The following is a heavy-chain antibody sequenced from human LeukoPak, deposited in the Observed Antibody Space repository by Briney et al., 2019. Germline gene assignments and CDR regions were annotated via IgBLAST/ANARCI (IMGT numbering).Heavy chain of an antibody. D-gene: IGHD3-3*01. J-gene: IGHJ4*02. CDR1: GYSISSGYY. V-gene: IGHV4-38-2*02. CDR3: ASKYTRTYYDFWSGSYFDY. CDR2: IYHSGST. Sequence: SETLSLTCTVSGYSISSGYYWGWIRQPPGKGLEWIGSIYHSGSTYYNPSLKSRVTISVDTSKNQFSLKLSSVTAADTAVYYCASKYTRTYYDFWSGSYFDYWGQGTLVTVSS.